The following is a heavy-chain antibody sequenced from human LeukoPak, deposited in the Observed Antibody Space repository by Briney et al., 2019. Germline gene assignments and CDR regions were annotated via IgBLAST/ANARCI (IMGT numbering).Heavy chain of an antibody. CDR1: AFIFSGHW. D-gene: IGHD1-26*01. Sequence: GGSLRLSCEGSAFIFSGHWMNWVRQTPGKGLEWVASIKEDGSERQYVDSVKGRFSISRDNTKGSLFLQLNSLRAEDTAVYYCASSGSYRFDYWGQGTLVTVSS. CDR3: ASSGSYRFDY. J-gene: IGHJ4*02. V-gene: IGHV3-7*03. CDR2: IKEDGSER.